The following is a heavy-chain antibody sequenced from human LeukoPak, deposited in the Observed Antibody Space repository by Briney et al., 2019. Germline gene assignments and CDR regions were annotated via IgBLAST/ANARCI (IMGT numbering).Heavy chain of an antibody. CDR1: GFTFSSYS. V-gene: IGHV3-23*01. D-gene: IGHD4-17*01. J-gene: IGHJ4*02. Sequence: GGSLRLSCAASGFTFSSYSMNWVRQAPGKGLEWVSAISGSGGSTYYADSVKGRFTISRDNSKNTLYLQMNSLRAEDTAVYYCARTSGYGDYDLIREDYFDYWGQGTLVTVSS. CDR2: ISGSGGST. CDR3: ARTSGYGDYDLIREDYFDY.